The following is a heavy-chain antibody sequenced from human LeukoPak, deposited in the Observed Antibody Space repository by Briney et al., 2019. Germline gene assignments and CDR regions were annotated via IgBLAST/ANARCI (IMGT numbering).Heavy chain of an antibody. J-gene: IGHJ5*02. CDR1: GFTFTSSA. Sequence: SVKVSCKASGFTFTSSAMQWVRQARGQRLEWIGWIVVGSGNTNYAQKFQERVTITRDMSTSTAYMELSSLRSEDTAVYYCAADRRVYCSGGTCYLNWFDPWGQGTLVTVSS. CDR3: AADRRVYCSGGTCYLNWFDP. CDR2: IVVGSGNT. V-gene: IGHV1-58*02. D-gene: IGHD2-15*01.